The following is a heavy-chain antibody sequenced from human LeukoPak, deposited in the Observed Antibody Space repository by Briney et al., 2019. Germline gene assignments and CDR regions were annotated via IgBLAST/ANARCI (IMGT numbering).Heavy chain of an antibody. Sequence: PSETLSLTCTVSGDSISSSSSYWGWIRQPPGKGLEWIGSIYYSGSTYYNPSLKSRVTISVDTSKNQFSLKLRSVTAADTAVYYCARVGGITMIVVLITDAFDIWGQGTMVTVSS. CDR3: ARVGGITMIVVLITDAFDI. V-gene: IGHV4-39*07. D-gene: IGHD3-22*01. CDR1: GDSISSSSSY. CDR2: IYYSGST. J-gene: IGHJ3*02.